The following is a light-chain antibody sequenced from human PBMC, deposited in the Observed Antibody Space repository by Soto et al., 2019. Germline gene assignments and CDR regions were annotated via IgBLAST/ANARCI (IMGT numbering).Light chain of an antibody. CDR1: QSISSR. V-gene: IGKV1-5*03. CDR3: QQYNSYPLT. CDR2: KPS. J-gene: IGKJ4*01. Sequence: DIQMTQSPSTLSAFVGDIVTITCGASQSISSRLAWYQQKPGKAPKLLIYKPSSLESGAPSRFSGSGSGTEFTLTISSLQPDDFATYYCQQYNSYPLTFGGGTKVEIK.